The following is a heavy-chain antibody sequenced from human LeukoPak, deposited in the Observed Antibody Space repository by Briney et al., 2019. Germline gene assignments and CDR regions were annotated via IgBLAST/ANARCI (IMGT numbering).Heavy chain of an antibody. Sequence: PSETLSLTCTVSGGSISSYYWSWIRQPPGKGLEWIGYIYYSGSTNYNPSLKSRATISVDTSKNQFSLKLSSVTAADTAVYYCAREMSSAYYYDTWGQGTLVTVSS. CDR3: AREMSSAYYYDT. CDR2: IYYSGST. V-gene: IGHV4-59*01. CDR1: GGSISSYY. D-gene: IGHD3-22*01. J-gene: IGHJ5*02.